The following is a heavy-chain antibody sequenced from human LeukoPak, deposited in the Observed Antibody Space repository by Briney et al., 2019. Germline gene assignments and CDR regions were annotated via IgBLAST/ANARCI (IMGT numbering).Heavy chain of an antibody. J-gene: IGHJ5*02. CDR1: GYTFTGSY. V-gene: IGHV1-2*02. Sequence: GASVKVSFKASGYTFTGSYMHWVRQAPGQGLEWMGWINPNSGGTNYAQKFQGRVTMTRDTSISTAYMELSRLRSDDTAVYYCARDGVMGGSSWNWFDPWGQGTLVTVSS. D-gene: IGHD6-13*01. CDR3: ARDGVMGGSSWNWFDP. CDR2: INPNSGGT.